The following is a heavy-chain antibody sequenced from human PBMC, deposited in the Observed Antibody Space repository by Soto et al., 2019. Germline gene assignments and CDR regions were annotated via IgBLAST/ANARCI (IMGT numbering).Heavy chain of an antibody. V-gene: IGHV4-31*03. J-gene: IGHJ4*01. CDR1: GGSISNGGYY. Sequence: SETLSLTCTVSGGSISNGGYYWNWVRQHPGEALEWIGYIHYSGSTWYNASLESRVTISVDTSKDQFSLKLRSVTAADTAVYYCARVRGSGSYAAYYFDSWGQGTLVTVSS. CDR2: IHYSGST. D-gene: IGHD3-10*01. CDR3: ARVRGSGSYAAYYFDS.